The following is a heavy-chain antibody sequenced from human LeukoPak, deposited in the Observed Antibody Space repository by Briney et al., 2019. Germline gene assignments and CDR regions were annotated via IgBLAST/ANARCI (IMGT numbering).Heavy chain of an antibody. CDR2: IYYSGST. D-gene: IGHD6-13*01. CDR1: GGSISSYY. CDR3: ARAYSSSWNNYYYYMDV. V-gene: IGHV4-59*08. J-gene: IGHJ6*03. Sequence: SETLSLTCTVSGGSISSYYWSWIRQPPGKGLEWIGYIYYSGSTNYNPSLKSRVTISVDTSKNQFSLKLSSVTAADTAVYYCARAYSSSWNNYYYYMDVWGKGTTVTVSS.